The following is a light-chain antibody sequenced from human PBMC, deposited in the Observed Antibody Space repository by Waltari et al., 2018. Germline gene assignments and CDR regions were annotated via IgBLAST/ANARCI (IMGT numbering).Light chain of an antibody. Sequence: EIVLVQPPDTLSLSPGDTATPSSRASQSVISNSLAWYQQRPGQAPRLLIYGASNRAPGIPDRFSGSGSGTDFSLTISGLEPEDFAVFYCQQYATSPRTFGGGTRVDIK. CDR3: QQYATSPRT. J-gene: IGKJ4*01. CDR1: QSVISNS. V-gene: IGKV3-20*01. CDR2: GAS.